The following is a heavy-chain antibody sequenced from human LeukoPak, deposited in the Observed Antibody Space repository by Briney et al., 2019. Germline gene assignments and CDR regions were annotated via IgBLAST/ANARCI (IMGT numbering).Heavy chain of an antibody. D-gene: IGHD3-22*01. CDR2: IYPGDSDT. V-gene: IGHV5-51*01. Sequence: GESLKISCKGSGYSFTSYRIGWVRQMPGKGLEWMGIIYPGDSDTRYSPSFQGQVTISADKSISTAYLQWSSLKASDTAMYYCARRQYYYDSSLDYWGQGTLVTVSS. CDR1: GYSFTSYR. J-gene: IGHJ4*02. CDR3: ARRQYYYDSSLDY.